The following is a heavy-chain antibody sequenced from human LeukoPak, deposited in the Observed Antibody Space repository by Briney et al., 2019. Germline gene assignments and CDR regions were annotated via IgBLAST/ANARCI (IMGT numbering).Heavy chain of an antibody. Sequence: SETLSLTCTVSGGAVSSYYWSWVRQPPGQGLEWIGYIYPSGNTNYNPSLKSRVAISVDTSKNQFSLNLSSVTAADTAVYYCARRGGYSGYEQVWGQGTLVTVSS. CDR3: ARRGGYSGYEQV. J-gene: IGHJ4*02. D-gene: IGHD5-12*01. CDR1: GGAVSSYY. V-gene: IGHV4-59*08. CDR2: IYPSGNT.